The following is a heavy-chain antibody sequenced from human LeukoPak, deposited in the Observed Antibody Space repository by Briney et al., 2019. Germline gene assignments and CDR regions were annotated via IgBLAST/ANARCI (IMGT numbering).Heavy chain of an antibody. Sequence: PGGSLRLSCAASGFTFSSYAMSWVRQAPGKGLEWVSAISGSGGSTYYADSVKGRFTISRDNSKNTLYLQMNSLRAEDTAVYYCAKSGPGIVVVPAAMVFDYWGQGTLVTVSS. CDR1: GFTFSSYA. J-gene: IGHJ4*02. D-gene: IGHD2-2*01. V-gene: IGHV3-23*01. CDR3: AKSGPGIVVVPAAMVFDY. CDR2: ISGSGGST.